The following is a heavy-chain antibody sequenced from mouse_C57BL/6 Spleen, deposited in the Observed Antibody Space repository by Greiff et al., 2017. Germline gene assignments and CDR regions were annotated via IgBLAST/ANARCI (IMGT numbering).Heavy chain of an antibody. Sequence: EVHLVESGGGLVQSGRSLRLSCATSGFTFSDFYMEWVRQAPGKGLEWIAASRNKANDYTTEYSASVKGRFIVSRDTSQSILYLQMNALRAEDTAIYYCARDDYYGSSSFAYWGQGTLVTVSA. CDR3: ARDDYYGSSSFAY. D-gene: IGHD1-1*01. CDR1: GFTFSDFY. V-gene: IGHV7-1*01. J-gene: IGHJ3*01. CDR2: SRNKANDYTT.